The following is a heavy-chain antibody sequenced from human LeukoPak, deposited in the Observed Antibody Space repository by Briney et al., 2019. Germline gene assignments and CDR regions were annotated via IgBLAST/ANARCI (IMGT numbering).Heavy chain of an antibody. CDR2: ISYDGSNK. D-gene: IGHD5-12*01. CDR1: GFTFSSYG. CDR3: AKDHLRGYSGYDLDY. J-gene: IGHJ4*02. Sequence: GGSLRLSCAASGFTFSSYGMHWVRQAPGKGLEWVAVISYDGSNKYYADSVKGRFTISRDNSKNTLYLQMNSPRAEDTAVYYCAKDHLRGYSGYDLDYWGQGTLVTVSS. V-gene: IGHV3-30*18.